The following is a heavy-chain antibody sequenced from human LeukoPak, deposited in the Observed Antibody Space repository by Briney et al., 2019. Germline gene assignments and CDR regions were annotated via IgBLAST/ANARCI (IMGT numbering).Heavy chain of an antibody. CDR1: GFTFSDTY. CDR2: ISPSGTDI. V-gene: IGHV3-11*01. D-gene: IGHD1-14*01. Sequence: GGSLRLTCAVSGFTFSDTYMTWIRQAPGMGLESLSYISPSGTDISYADSVKGRFTISRDNAKNSLYLQMNSLRVEDTAVYYCTRDPRNLDYWGQGTLVTVSS. CDR3: TRDPRNLDY. J-gene: IGHJ4*02.